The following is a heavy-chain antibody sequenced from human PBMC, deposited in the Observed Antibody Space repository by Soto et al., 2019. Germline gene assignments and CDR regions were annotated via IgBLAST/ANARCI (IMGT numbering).Heavy chain of an antibody. CDR2: IIPISGTT. J-gene: IGHJ6*02. CDR3: ARGYCSGGNCYSGMDV. Sequence: SVKVSCKASGGTFSTRAIIWVRQAPGHGLEWMGGIIPISGTTYYTQKFQGRVTITADEPTSTAFMELSSLKSEDTAVFYCARGYCSGGNCYSGMDVWGQGTMVTVSS. CDR1: GGTFSTRA. V-gene: IGHV1-69*13. D-gene: IGHD2-15*01.